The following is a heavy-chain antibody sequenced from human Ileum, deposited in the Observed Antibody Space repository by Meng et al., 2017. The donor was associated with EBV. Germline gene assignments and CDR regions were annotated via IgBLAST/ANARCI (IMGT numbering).Heavy chain of an antibody. D-gene: IGHD6-19*01. Sequence: QVSVRDSGPGPVKLSGTLSLTCGGFGASISSSNWWSWVREPPGKGLEWIGEIYHSGSTNYNPSLKSRVTISVDKSKNQFSLKLSSVTAADTAVYYCASFPPPGKQWLVTDYWGQGTLVTVSS. CDR3: ASFPPPGKQWLVTDY. CDR2: IYHSGST. V-gene: IGHV4-4*02. J-gene: IGHJ4*02. CDR1: GASISSSNW.